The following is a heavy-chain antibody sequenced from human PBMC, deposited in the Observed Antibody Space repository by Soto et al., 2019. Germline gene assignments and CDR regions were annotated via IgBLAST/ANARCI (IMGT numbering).Heavy chain of an antibody. J-gene: IGHJ4*02. Sequence: GGSLRLSCAASGFTFSSYGMHWVRQAPGKGLEWVAVISYDGSNKYYADSVKGRFTIPRDNSKNTLYLQMNSLRAEDTAVYYCAKPSHYYDSSGYFNYWGQGTLVTVSS. CDR2: ISYDGSNK. CDR3: AKPSHYYDSSGYFNY. D-gene: IGHD3-22*01. CDR1: GFTFSSYG. V-gene: IGHV3-30*18.